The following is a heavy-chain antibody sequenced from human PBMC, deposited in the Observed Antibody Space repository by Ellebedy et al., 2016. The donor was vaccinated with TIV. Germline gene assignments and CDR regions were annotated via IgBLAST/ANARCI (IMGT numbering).Heavy chain of an antibody. CDR1: GFTFSSYA. Sequence: GESLKISXAASGFTFSSYAMSWVRQAPGKGLEWVSAISGSGGSTYYADSVKGRLTISRDNSKNTVYLQMNSLRAEDTAVYYCARSGSSLRNYWFDPWGQGTPVTVSS. CDR3: ARSGSSLRNYWFDP. J-gene: IGHJ5*02. CDR2: ISGSGGST. D-gene: IGHD3-10*01. V-gene: IGHV3-23*01.